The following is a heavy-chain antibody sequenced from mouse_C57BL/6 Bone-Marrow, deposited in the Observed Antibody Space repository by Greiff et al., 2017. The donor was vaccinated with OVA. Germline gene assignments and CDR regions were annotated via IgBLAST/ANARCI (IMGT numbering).Heavy chain of an antibody. CDR3: ARSGFYDGYY. Sequence: VQLQQSGAELVKPGASVKLSCKASGYTFTSYWMHWVKQRPGQGLEWIGMIHPNSGSTNYNEKFKSKATLTVDKSSSTAYMQLSSLPSEDSAVYYGARSGFYDGYYWGQGTTLTVSS. J-gene: IGHJ2*01. CDR2: IHPNSGST. D-gene: IGHD2-3*01. CDR1: GYTFTSYW. V-gene: IGHV1-64*01.